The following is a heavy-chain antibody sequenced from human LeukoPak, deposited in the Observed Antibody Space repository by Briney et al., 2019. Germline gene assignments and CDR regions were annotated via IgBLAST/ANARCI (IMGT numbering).Heavy chain of an antibody. CDR3: ALGYCGGGSCYAREYFQH. Sequence: EPSETLSLTCTVSGGSISSYYWTWIRQHPGKGLEWIGYIYYSGSTYYNPSLKSRVTISVDTSKNQFSLRLSSVTAADTAVYYCALGYCGGGSCYAREYFQHWGQGTLVTVSS. J-gene: IGHJ1*01. V-gene: IGHV4-59*06. CDR1: GGSISSYY. CDR2: IYYSGST. D-gene: IGHD2-15*01.